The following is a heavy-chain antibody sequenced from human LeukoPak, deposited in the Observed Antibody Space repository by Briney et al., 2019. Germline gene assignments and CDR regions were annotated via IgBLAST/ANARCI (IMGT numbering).Heavy chain of an antibody. V-gene: IGHV3-30*19. CDR3: ARDDLLAGYNLDY. CDR1: GFSFSGYG. D-gene: IGHD3-9*01. CDR2: IQNDGSNK. J-gene: IGHJ4*02. Sequence: SGGSLRLSCAASGFSFSGYGMHWVRQAPGKGLEWVTFIQNDGSNKYYTDSVKGRFTISRDNSKNTLYLQMSSLRAEDTALYYCARDDLLAGYNLDYWGQRTLVTVSS.